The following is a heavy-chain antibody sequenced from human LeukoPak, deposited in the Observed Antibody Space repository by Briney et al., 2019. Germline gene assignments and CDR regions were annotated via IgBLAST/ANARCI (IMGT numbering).Heavy chain of an antibody. Sequence: GGSLRLSCAASGFTFSTYSMNWVRQAPGKGLEWLSFISGSSSTTYYTDSVKGRFTISRDNSKNTLYLQMNSLRAEDTAVYYCAKDSYRSGWYYFDYWGQGTLVTVSS. CDR2: ISGSSSTT. CDR1: GFTFSTYS. CDR3: AKDSYRSGWYYFDY. J-gene: IGHJ4*02. D-gene: IGHD6-19*01. V-gene: IGHV3-48*01.